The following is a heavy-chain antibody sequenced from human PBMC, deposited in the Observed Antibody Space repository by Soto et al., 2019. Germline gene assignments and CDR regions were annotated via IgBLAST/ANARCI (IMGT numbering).Heavy chain of an antibody. CDR2: ISNDGSNK. J-gene: IGHJ3*02. CDR1: GFTFSSYG. CDR3: ASPRGYYDSSGYLAFDI. D-gene: IGHD3-22*01. V-gene: IGHV3-30*03. Sequence: GGSLRLSCAASGFTFSSYGMHWVRQAPGKGLEWVSLISNDGSNKYYADSVKGRFTISRDNAKNTLYLQMNSLRAEDTAVYYCASPRGYYDSSGYLAFDIWGQGTMVTVSS.